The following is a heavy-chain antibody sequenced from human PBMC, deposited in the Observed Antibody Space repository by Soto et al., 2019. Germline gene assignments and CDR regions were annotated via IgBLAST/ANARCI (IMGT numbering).Heavy chain of an antibody. CDR3: AREEGADGAFDI. CDR2: IYYSGST. CDR1: GGSISSGDYY. Sequence: PSETLSLTCTVSGGSISSGDYYWSWVRQPPGKGLEWIGYIYYSGSTYYNPSLQGRVTISVDTSKNQFSLKLSSVTAAATAVYYCAREEGADGAFDIWGQGTMVTVSS. V-gene: IGHV4-30-4*01. J-gene: IGHJ3*02.